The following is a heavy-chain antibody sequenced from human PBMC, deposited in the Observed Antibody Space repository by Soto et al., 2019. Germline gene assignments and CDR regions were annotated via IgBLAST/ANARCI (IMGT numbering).Heavy chain of an antibody. D-gene: IGHD3-10*01. CDR3: ARDKADGEGSYWGGFYYYGMDV. Sequence: PSETLSLTCPVSGCSISNGGYYFSWIRQHPGKGLEWIGYISYSGNTFYNPSLESRVTISLATSKSQFSLKLSSVTAADTAVYFCARDKADGEGSYWGGFYYYGMDVWGQGTTVTVSS. CDR2: ISYSGNT. J-gene: IGHJ6*02. CDR1: GCSISNGGYY. V-gene: IGHV4-31*03.